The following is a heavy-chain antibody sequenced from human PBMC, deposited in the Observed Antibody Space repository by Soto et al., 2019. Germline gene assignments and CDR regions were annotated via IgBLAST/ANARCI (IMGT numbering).Heavy chain of an antibody. J-gene: IGHJ4*02. CDR2: ISSGGDP. CDR1: GFSISDKF. CDR3: ARDSGYSSAYWENYFDY. V-gene: IGHV3-53*01. D-gene: IGHD3-16*01. Sequence: PGGSLRLSCATSGFSISDKFMSWVRQAPGKGLEWISVISSGGDPSYADSVKGRFTISRDITKNTLFLQMTSLRADDTAVYFCARDSGYSSAYWENYFDYWGQGTLVTVSS.